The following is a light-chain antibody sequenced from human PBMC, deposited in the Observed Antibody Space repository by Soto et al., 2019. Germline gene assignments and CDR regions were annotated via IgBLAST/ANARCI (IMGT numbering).Light chain of an antibody. CDR2: EVT. CDR1: SSDIGSYDY. V-gene: IGLV2-14*01. Sequence: QSVLTQPASVSGSPGQSITISCTGTSSDIGSYDYVSWYQQHPGKAPNLIIYEVTDRPSGVSNRFSGSKSGSTASLTISGLQAEDEADYYCSSFTSTSTRLFGSGTKVTV. CDR3: SSFTSTSTRL. J-gene: IGLJ1*01.